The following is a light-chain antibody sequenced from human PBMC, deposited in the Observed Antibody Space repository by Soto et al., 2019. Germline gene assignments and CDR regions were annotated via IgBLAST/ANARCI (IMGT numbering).Light chain of an antibody. CDR1: QSINIY. J-gene: IGKJ2*01. CDR2: AAS. Sequence: IQLTQSPSSLSASVGDRVTVTCRASQSINIYLNWYQQKPGKAPTLLIYAASSLQSGVPSRFSGGGSRTDFTLTITSLQAEDFATYYCQQSYRSPYTFGQGTKLVI. V-gene: IGKV1-39*01. CDR3: QQSYRSPYT.